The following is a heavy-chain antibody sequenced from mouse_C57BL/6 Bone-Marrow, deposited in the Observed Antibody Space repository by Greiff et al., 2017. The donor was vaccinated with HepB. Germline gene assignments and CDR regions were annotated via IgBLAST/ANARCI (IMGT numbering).Heavy chain of an antibody. D-gene: IGHD3-2*02. J-gene: IGHJ4*01. Sequence: VQLKQPGAELVKPGASVKMSCKASGYTFTSYWITWVKQRPGQGLEWIGDIYPGSGSTNYNEKFKSKATLTVDTSSSTAYMQLSSLTSEDSAVYYCARRGGQLRLRKAMDYWGQGTSVTVSS. V-gene: IGHV1-55*01. CDR2: IYPGSGST. CDR3: ARRGGQLRLRKAMDY. CDR1: GYTFTSYW.